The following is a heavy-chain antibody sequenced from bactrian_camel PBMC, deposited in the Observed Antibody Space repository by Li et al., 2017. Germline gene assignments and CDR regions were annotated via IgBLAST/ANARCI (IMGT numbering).Heavy chain of an antibody. D-gene: IGHD3*01. J-gene: IGHJ4*01. Sequence: VQLVESGGGSAQPGGSLRLTCVASGFTFRNFPMTWVRQRPGQGLEWVASIMQDSPRAEYAESVKGRFTISRDDRKKVLYLQMDSLKPEDSGMYFCAGSTMVSRCRLDYWGQGTQVTVS. CDR2: IMQDSPRA. CDR3: AGSTMVSRCRLDY. V-gene: IGHV3S31*01. CDR1: GFTFRNFP.